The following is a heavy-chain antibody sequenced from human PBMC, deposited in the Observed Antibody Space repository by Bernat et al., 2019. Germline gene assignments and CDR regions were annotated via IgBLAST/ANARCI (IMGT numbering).Heavy chain of an antibody. CDR1: GGSISSSSYY. V-gene: IGHV4-39*01. Sequence: QLQLQESGPGLVKPSETLSLTCTVSGGSISSSSYYWGWIRQPPGKGLEWIGSIYYSGSTYYNPSLKSRVTISVDTSKNQFSLKLSSVTAADTAVYYCARHYAVAARPGAFDIWGQGTMVTVSS. CDR2: IYYSGST. D-gene: IGHD6-6*01. J-gene: IGHJ3*02. CDR3: ARHYAVAARPGAFDI.